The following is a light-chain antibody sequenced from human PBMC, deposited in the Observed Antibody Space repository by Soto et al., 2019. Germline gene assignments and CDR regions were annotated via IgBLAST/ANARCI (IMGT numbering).Light chain of an antibody. CDR1: QSISNF. CDR3: QQSYSTPRT. CDR2: AAS. Sequence: DIQMTQSPSSLSASVGDRVTITCRASQSISNFLNWYQQKPGKAPKLLIYAASSFQSGVPSRFSGSGSGTDFTHTISSLQPEDFATYYCQQSYSTPRTFGQGTKVDIK. J-gene: IGKJ1*01. V-gene: IGKV1-39*01.